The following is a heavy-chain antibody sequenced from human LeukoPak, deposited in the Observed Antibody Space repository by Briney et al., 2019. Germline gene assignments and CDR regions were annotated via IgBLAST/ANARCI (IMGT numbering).Heavy chain of an antibody. CDR2: IWYDGKKE. V-gene: IGHV3-33*01. Sequence: GGSLRPSCAASGFTFRNYGMHWVRQAPGKGLEWVAVIWYDGKKEHYADSVKGRFTISRDNSKNTLDLQMNSLRAEDTAVYYCARALGSTDDCWGQGTLVTVSS. CDR3: ARALGSTDDC. J-gene: IGHJ4*02. CDR1: GFTFRNYG. D-gene: IGHD2-2*01.